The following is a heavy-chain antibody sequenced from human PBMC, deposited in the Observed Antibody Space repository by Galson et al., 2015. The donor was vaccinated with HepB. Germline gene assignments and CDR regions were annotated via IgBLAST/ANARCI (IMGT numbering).Heavy chain of an antibody. Sequence: SLRLSCAASGFSLSYYNMNWVRQAPGKGLKWVSSISSSSSHIYYADSLKGRFTISRDNAKNSLYLQMNSLRAEDTAVYYCARDWPSLVRGVTATDYWGQGTLVTVSS. D-gene: IGHD3-10*01. CDR1: GFSLSYYN. CDR2: ISSSSSHI. J-gene: IGHJ4*02. V-gene: IGHV3-21*01. CDR3: ARDWPSLVRGVTATDY.